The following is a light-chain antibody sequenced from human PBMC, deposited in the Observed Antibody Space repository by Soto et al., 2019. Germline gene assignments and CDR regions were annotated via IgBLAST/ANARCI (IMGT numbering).Light chain of an antibody. CDR3: QQSYNTPYT. CDR2: GAS. CDR1: QSISTY. J-gene: IGKJ2*01. Sequence: DIQMTQSPSSLSSSVGDRVTITCRASQSISTYLNGYQQKTGRDPHVLIYGASSLESGVPSRFSGSGSGTDFTLTISSLQPEDFATYYCQQSYNTPYTFGQGTKLQIK. V-gene: IGKV1-39*01.